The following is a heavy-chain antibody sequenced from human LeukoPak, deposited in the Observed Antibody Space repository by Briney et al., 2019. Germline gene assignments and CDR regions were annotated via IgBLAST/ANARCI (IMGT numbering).Heavy chain of an antibody. D-gene: IGHD6-13*01. CDR3: AKAVRSISWSFDY. CDR2: ISYDGSDK. CDR1: GFTFSTYG. J-gene: IGHJ4*02. V-gene: IGHV3-30*18. Sequence: PGRSLRLSCEASGFTFSTYGMHWVRQAPGKGLEWVALISYDGSDKNYADSVKGRFTISRDNSKSTLYLQMDSLRGDDAAVYYCAKAVRSISWSFDYWGQGTLVTVSS.